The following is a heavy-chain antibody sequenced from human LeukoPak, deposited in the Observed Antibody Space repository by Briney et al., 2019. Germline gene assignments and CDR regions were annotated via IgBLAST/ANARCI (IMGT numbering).Heavy chain of an antibody. CDR2: ISASDGST. D-gene: IGHD6-19*01. J-gene: IGHJ4*02. CDR1: GFTFSSYA. V-gene: IGHV3-23*01. CDR3: AKLTSGWFEDF. Sequence: GGPLRLSCAASGFTFSSYAMTWVRQAPGKGLEWVSAISASDGSTYYVDSVKGRFTISRDFSKNTLYLQMNSLRAEDTAVYYCAKLTSGWFEDFWGQGTLVTVSS.